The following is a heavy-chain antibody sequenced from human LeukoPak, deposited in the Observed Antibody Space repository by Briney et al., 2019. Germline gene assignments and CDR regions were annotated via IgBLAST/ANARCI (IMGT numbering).Heavy chain of an antibody. J-gene: IGHJ5*02. D-gene: IGHD3-10*01. V-gene: IGHV3-30*02. CDR3: ARGDHDGDRRNWFDP. CDR2: IPYDRSNK. CDR1: GFTFSTYG. Sequence: GGSLRLSCAASGFTFSTYGMHWVRQAPGKGLEWVTFIPYDRSNKYYADSVKGRFTISRDNSKNMLYLQMNSLRAEDTAVYYCARGDHDGDRRNWFDPWGQGTLVTVSS.